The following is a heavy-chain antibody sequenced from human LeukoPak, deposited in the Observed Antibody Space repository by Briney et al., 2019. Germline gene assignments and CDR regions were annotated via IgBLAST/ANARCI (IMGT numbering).Heavy chain of an antibody. CDR2: IYISGST. J-gene: IGHJ4*02. Sequence: PSATLSLTCSVSGASINSHYWTWIRQPAGKRLEWIGRIYISGSTNYSPSLKSRVTMSVDTSKNQFSLNLISVTAADTAVYYCARALNPLTGTYYFDYWGQGTLVTVSS. CDR1: GASINSHY. D-gene: IGHD4/OR15-4a*01. CDR3: ARALNPLTGTYYFDY. V-gene: IGHV4-4*07.